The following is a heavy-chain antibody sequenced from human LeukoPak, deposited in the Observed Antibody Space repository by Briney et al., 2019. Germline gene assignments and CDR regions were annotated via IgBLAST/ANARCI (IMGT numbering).Heavy chain of an antibody. CDR3: AKVLRAAMVTYYFDY. V-gene: IGHV3-30*02. Sequence: GGSLRLFCTASGFTFSGYGMHWVRQAPGKGLEWVAFIRYDGSNEYYADSVKGRFTISRDKSKNTLSLQMNSLRAEDTAVYYCAKVLRAAMVTYYFDYWGQGTLVTVSS. CDR1: GFTFSGYG. D-gene: IGHD5-18*01. CDR2: IRYDGSNE. J-gene: IGHJ4*02.